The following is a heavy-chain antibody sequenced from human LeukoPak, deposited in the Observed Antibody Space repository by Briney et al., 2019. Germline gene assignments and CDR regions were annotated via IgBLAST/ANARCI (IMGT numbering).Heavy chain of an antibody. D-gene: IGHD6-13*01. Sequence: SQTLSLTCAISGDSVSSNSAAWNWIRQSPSRGLEWLGRTYYRSKWYNDYAVSVKSRITINPDTSKNQFSLQLNSVTPEDTAVYYCARAEDGWEAAAVRAEDNWFDPWGQGTLVTVSS. CDR3: ARAEDGWEAAAVRAEDNWFDP. V-gene: IGHV6-1*01. CDR2: TYYRSKWYN. J-gene: IGHJ5*02. CDR1: GDSVSSNSAA.